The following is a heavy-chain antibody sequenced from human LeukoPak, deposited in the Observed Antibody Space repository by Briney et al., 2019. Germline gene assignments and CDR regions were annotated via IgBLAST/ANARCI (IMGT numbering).Heavy chain of an antibody. J-gene: IGHJ4*02. D-gene: IGHD2-15*01. Sequence: ASVTVSCKASGYTFTGYYMHWVRQAPGQGLEWMGIINPSGGSTSYAQKFQGRVTMTRDMSTSTVYMELSSLRSEDTAVYYCARDSAGSGYFDYWGQGTLVTVSS. CDR3: ARDSAGSGYFDY. V-gene: IGHV1-46*01. CDR1: GYTFTGYY. CDR2: INPSGGST.